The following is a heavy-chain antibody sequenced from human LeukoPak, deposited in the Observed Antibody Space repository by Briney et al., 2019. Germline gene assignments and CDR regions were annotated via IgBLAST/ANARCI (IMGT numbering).Heavy chain of an antibody. CDR3: ARTHRDPYYYYGMDV. V-gene: IGHV1-46*01. Sequence: ASVKVSCKASGYTFISYYMHWVRQAPGQGLEWMGIINPSGGSTSYAQKFQGRVTMTRDTSTSTVYMELSSLRSEDTAVYYCARTHRDPYYYYGMDVWGQGTTVTVSS. CDR2: INPSGGST. J-gene: IGHJ6*02. CDR1: GYTFISYY.